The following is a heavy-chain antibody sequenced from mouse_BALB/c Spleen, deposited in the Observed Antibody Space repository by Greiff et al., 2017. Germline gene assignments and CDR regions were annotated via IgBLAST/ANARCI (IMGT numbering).Heavy chain of an antibody. D-gene: IGHD2-3*01. CDR2: ISSGGCT. V-gene: IGHV5-6-5*01. CDR1: GFTFSSYA. J-gene: IGHJ3*01. Sequence: EVKLMESGGGLVKPGGSLKLSCAASGFTFSSYAMSWVRQTPEKRLEWVASISSGGCTYYPDSVKGRFTISRDNDRNILYLQMSSLRSEDTAMYYSARGPRGYYVTWFADWGEGTLVTVAA. CDR3: ARGPRGYYVTWFAD.